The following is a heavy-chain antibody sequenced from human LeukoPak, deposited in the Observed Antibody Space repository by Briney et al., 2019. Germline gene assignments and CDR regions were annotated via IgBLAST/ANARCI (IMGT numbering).Heavy chain of an antibody. V-gene: IGHV4-59*01. J-gene: IGHJ1*01. CDR2: IYYNGNT. CDR1: GGSISSYY. CDR3: ARDGGSYGDIAEYFQH. Sequence: SETLSLTCTVSGGSISSYYWSWIRQPPGKGLEWIGYIYYNGNTNYNPSLKSRVTISVDASKNQFSLKLSSVTAADTAVYYCARDGGSYGDIAEYFQHWGQGTLVTVSS. D-gene: IGHD4-17*01.